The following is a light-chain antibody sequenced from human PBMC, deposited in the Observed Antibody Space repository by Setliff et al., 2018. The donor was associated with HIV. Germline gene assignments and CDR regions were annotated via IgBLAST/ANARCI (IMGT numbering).Light chain of an antibody. CDR3: ISYTVNSTPLYV. V-gene: IGLV2-14*01. Sequence: QSALTQPRSVSGSPGQSVSISCTGTSNDVGGHNYVSWYQQYTGKAPKLIIYEVSIRPSGVSNRFSGSKSGNTASLTISGLQAEDEADYYCISYTVNSTPLYVLGTGTKVTVL. CDR1: SNDVGGHNY. J-gene: IGLJ1*01. CDR2: EVS.